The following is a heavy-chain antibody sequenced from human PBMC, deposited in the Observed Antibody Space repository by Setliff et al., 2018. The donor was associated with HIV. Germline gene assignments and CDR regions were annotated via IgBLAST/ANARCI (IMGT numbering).Heavy chain of an antibody. CDR3: AAASSWDPLLDY. CDR2: INHSGST. Sequence: SETLSLTCTVSGDSISASGPGYYWSWIRQPPGKGLEWIGEINHSGSTNYNPSLKSRVTISVDTSMDQFSLKLNSVTAADTAVYYCAAASSWDPLLDYWGQGTLVTVSS. CDR1: GDSISASGPGYY. V-gene: IGHV4-34*01. J-gene: IGHJ4*02. D-gene: IGHD6-13*01.